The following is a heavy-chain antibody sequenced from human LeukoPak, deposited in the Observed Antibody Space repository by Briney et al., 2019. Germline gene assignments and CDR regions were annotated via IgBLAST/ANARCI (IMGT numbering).Heavy chain of an antibody. CDR1: GFTFSSYW. D-gene: IGHD3/OR15-3a*01. J-gene: IGHJ6*03. CDR2: IYSGGST. V-gene: IGHV3-53*01. CDR3: ARERSNYYYMDV. Sequence: PGGSLRLSCAASGFTFSSYWMSWVRQAPGKGLEWVSVIYSGGSTYYADSVKGRFTISRDNSKNTLYLQMNSLRAEDTAVYYCARERSNYYYMDVWGKGTTVTVSS.